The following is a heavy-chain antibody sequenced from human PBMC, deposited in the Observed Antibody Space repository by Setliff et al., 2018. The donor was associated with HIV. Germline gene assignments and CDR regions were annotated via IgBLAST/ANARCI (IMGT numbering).Heavy chain of an antibody. CDR2: INHYGST. V-gene: IGHV4-34*01. J-gene: IGHJ4*02. CDR1: GFTFSSYW. CDR3: ARQIETYYYASSGYPAYFDY. Sequence: PGGSLRLSCAASGFTFSSYWMSWIRQPPGKGLEWIGEINHYGSTNYNPSLKSRVTLSVDTSKNQFSLKLSSVTAADTAMYYCARQIETYYYASSGYPAYFDYWGQGTLVTVSS. D-gene: IGHD3-22*01.